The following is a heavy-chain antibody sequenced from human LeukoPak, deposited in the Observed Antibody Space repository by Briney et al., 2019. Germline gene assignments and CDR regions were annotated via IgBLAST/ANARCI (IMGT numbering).Heavy chain of an antibody. D-gene: IGHD5-12*01. V-gene: IGHV3-23*01. CDR3: ARENMVAKKSFDY. CDR2: ISGSGGST. CDR1: GFSFSSYA. J-gene: IGHJ4*02. Sequence: GGSLRLSCVASGFSFSSYAMSWVRQAPRKGVQWVSAISGSGGSTYYAESLKGRVTMSRDKSKNTLYLQMNSLRADDAAVYYCARENMVAKKSFDYWGQGTLVTVSS.